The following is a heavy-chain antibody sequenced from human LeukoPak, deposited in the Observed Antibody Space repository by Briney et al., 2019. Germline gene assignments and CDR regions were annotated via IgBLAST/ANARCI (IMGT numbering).Heavy chain of an antibody. Sequence: PGGSLRLSCAASGFIFSSYTMNWVRQAPGKGLEWVSSISSSSSYIYYADSVKGRFTISRDNAKNSLYLQMNSLRAEDTAVYYCARARDSAYSADYWGQGTLVTVSS. J-gene: IGHJ4*02. CDR3: ARARDSAYSADY. CDR1: GFIFSSYT. CDR2: ISSSSSYI. D-gene: IGHD3-16*01. V-gene: IGHV3-21*01.